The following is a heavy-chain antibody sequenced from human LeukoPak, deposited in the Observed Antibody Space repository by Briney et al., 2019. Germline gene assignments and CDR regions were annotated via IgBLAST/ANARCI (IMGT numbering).Heavy chain of an antibody. CDR3: ARLENYGFWSGYYIGH. CDR1: GGSMRSYY. Sequence: PSETLSLTCTVSGGSMRSYYWSWIRQPPGTGLEWIGYIYYSGSTFYNPSLKSRVTISVDTSKNQFSLKLSSVTAADTAVYYCARLENYGFWSGYYIGHWGQGTLVTVSS. V-gene: IGHV4-59*01. CDR2: IYYSGST. D-gene: IGHD3-3*01. J-gene: IGHJ4*02.